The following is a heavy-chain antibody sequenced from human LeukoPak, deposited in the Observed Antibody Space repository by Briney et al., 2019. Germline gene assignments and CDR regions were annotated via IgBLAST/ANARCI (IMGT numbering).Heavy chain of an antibody. J-gene: IGHJ4*02. CDR1: GYSFDEYA. CDR3: VRDFRSADY. V-gene: IGHV3-74*01. CDR2: ICPDGTVT. Sequence: HSGGSLRLSCAGSGYSFDEYAMHWVRQAPGKGPMWVSRICPDGTVTNYADSVKARFIISRDNARNTVYLQMNSLRVKDTAVYYCVRDFRSADYWGQGTLATVSS.